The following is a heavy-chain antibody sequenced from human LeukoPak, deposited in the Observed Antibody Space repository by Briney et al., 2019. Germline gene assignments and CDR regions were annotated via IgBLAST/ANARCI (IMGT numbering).Heavy chain of an antibody. J-gene: IGHJ5*02. CDR3: ARVGVGNWFDP. CDR2: IYYSGST. D-gene: IGHD1-26*01. CDR1: GFTFDDYG. V-gene: IGHV4-59*01. Sequence: GSLRLSCAASGFTFDDYGMSWVRQAPGKGLEWIGYIYYSGSTNYNPSLKSRVTISVDTSKNQFSLKLSSVTAADTAVYYCARVGVGNWFDPWGQGTLVTVSS.